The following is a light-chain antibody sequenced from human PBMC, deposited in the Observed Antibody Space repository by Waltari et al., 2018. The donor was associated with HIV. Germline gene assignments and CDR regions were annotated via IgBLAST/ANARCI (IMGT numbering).Light chain of an antibody. CDR1: QDINNH. V-gene: IGKV1-33*01. CDR2: DAS. J-gene: IGKJ3*01. CDR3: QQFHSLPLT. Sequence: DIHMTPSPSSLSASVGGKVTITCQASQDINNHLSWDRQKPGKAPELLIYDASILEPGVPSSFSGRSSGTTFSLSIRTLLPEDSATYFCQQFHSLPLTFGPGTTVDIK.